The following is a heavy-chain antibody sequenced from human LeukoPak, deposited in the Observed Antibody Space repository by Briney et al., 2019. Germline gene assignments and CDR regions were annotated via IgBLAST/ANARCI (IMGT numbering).Heavy chain of an antibody. J-gene: IGHJ4*02. D-gene: IGHD3-22*01. CDR3: ARYYYDSSGYYGVFDY. Sequence: PSGTLSLTCAVYGGSFSGYYWSWIRQPPGKGLEWIGEINHSGSTNYNPSLKSRVTISVDTSKNQFSLKLSSVTAADTAVYYCARYYYDSSGYYGVFDYWGQGTLVTVSS. V-gene: IGHV4-34*01. CDR2: INHSGST. CDR1: GGSFSGYY.